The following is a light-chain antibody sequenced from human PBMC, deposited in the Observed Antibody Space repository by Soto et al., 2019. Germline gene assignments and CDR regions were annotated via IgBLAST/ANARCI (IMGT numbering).Light chain of an antibody. V-gene: IGKV3-20*01. CDR3: QQYGSSPVT. CDR2: GAS. Sequence: EIVLTQSPGTLSLSPGERATLSCRASQSVSSSYLACYRQKPGQAPRLRIYGASSRATGIPDRFSGSGSGTDFTLTISRLGPEDFAVYYCQQYGSSPVTFGGGTKVEIK. CDR1: QSVSSSY. J-gene: IGKJ4*01.